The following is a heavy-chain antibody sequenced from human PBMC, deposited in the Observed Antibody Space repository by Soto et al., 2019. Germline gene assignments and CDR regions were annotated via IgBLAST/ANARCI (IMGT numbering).Heavy chain of an antibody. CDR3: ARGSLEDIVVVVAATPIDGMDV. D-gene: IGHD2-15*01. J-gene: IGHJ6*02. CDR1: GGSFSGYY. V-gene: IGHV4-34*01. CDR2: INHSGRT. Sequence: QVQLQQWGAGLLKPSETLSLTCAVYGGSFSGYYWSWIRQPPGKGLEWIGEINHSGRTNYNTSLKSRVTISVDASKTQFSLKLSSVTAADTAVYYCARGSLEDIVVVVAATPIDGMDVWGQGTTVTVSS.